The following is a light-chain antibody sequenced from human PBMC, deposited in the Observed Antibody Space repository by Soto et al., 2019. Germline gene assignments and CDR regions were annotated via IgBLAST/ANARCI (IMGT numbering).Light chain of an antibody. CDR1: TGAVTSGHF. J-gene: IGLJ1*01. CDR2: DTS. Sequence: QTVVTQEPSLTVSPGGTVTLTCGSSTGAVTSGHFPYWFQQKPGQAPRTLISDTSDKHSWTPARFSGSLLGGKAALTLSGAQSEDEADYYCLHFYSGAYVFGTGTKLTVL. V-gene: IGLV7-46*01. CDR3: LHFYSGAYV.